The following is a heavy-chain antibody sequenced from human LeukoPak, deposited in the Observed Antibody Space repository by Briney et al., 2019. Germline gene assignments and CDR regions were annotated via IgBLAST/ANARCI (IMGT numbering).Heavy chain of an antibody. J-gene: IGHJ5*02. D-gene: IGHD3-10*01. CDR1: GFTFSSHW. V-gene: IGHV3-74*01. CDR2: INTDGSST. Sequence: GGSLRLSCAVSGFTFSSHWMYWVRQAPGKGLVWVSRINTDGSSTTYADFVKGRFTISRDNAKNTLFLQMNSLRAEDTAVYSCARDSKRYYGNNWFDPWGQGTLVTVSS. CDR3: ARDSKRYYGNNWFDP.